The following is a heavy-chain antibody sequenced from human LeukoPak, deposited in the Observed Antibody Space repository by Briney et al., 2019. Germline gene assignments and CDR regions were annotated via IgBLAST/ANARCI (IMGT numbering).Heavy chain of an antibody. CDR2: IYPGDSDI. J-gene: IGHJ4*02. D-gene: IGHD6-19*01. Sequence: GESLKISCETSGYSFTDYWIGWVRQMPGKVLEWMGIIYPGDSDIKYSPSFQGQVTISADKSINTAYLQWSSLKASDTAMYYCARRRSIAVADYWGQGTLVTVSS. CDR1: GYSFTDYW. V-gene: IGHV5-51*01. CDR3: ARRRSIAVADY.